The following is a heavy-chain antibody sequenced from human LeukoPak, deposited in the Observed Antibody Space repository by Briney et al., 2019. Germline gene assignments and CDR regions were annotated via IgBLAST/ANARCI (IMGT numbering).Heavy chain of an antibody. J-gene: IGHJ4*02. Sequence: PGGSLRLSCVASGFTFSSYGMSWVRQAPGKGLEWVSYIRSGGDSIYYADSVKGRFTTSRDNAKTSLYLQMSSLRDEDTAVYYCAAGLEMGYWGQGTLVTVSS. V-gene: IGHV3-48*03. D-gene: IGHD3-3*01. CDR1: GFTFSSYG. CDR3: AAGLEMGY. CDR2: IRSGGDSI.